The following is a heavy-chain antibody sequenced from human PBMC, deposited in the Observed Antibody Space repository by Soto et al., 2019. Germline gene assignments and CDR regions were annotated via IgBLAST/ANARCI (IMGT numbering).Heavy chain of an antibody. Sequence: QVQLVQSGPELKKPGSSVKVSCKAPGDTFNSYGISWVRQAPGQGLEWMGGIVPMFGTTNLALKFEDRVTIPADELTSTVYREIGGLTSEDTAVYYCARNLAAVPLWDPFDVWGHGTRVTVSS. CDR2: IVPMFGTT. V-gene: IGHV1-69*01. CDR3: ARNLAAVPLWDPFDV. J-gene: IGHJ3*01. CDR1: GDTFNSYG. D-gene: IGHD6-13*01.